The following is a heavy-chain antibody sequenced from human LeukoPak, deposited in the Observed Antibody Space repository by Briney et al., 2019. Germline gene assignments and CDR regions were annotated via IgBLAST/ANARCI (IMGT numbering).Heavy chain of an antibody. J-gene: IGHJ4*02. Sequence: PSETLSLTCTVSGGSISSGGYYWSWIRQHPGKGLERIGYIYYSGSTYYNPSLKSRVTISVDTSKNQFSLKLSSVTAADTAVYYCAGNYYYDSSGYYEWYFDYWGQGTLVTVSS. CDR2: IYYSGST. V-gene: IGHV4-31*03. D-gene: IGHD3-22*01. CDR3: AGNYYYDSSGYYEWYFDY. CDR1: GGSISSGGYY.